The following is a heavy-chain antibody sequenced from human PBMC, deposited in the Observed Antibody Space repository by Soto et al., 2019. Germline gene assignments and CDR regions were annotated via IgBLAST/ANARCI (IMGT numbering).Heavy chain of an antibody. V-gene: IGHV3-48*02. J-gene: IGHJ6*02. CDR1: GFTFSSYS. CDR2: ISSSSSTI. Sequence: GGSLRLSCAASGFTFSSYSMNWVRQAPGKGLEWVSYISSSSSTIYYADSVKGRFTISRDNAKNSLYLQMNSLRDEDTAVYYCARDQRSSSWYPPLYYGMDVWGQGTTVTVSS. CDR3: ARDQRSSSWYPPLYYGMDV. D-gene: IGHD6-13*01.